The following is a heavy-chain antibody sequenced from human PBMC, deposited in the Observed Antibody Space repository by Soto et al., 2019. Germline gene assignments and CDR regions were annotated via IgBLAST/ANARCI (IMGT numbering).Heavy chain of an antibody. Sequence: QVQLVQSGAEVKKPGSSVKVSCKASGGTFSSYTISWVRQAPGQGLEWMGRIIPILGIANYAQKFQGRVTITADKATSTAYMELSSLKADDTAVYYCACEGYYDSSGYYPNWFDPWGQGTLVTVSS. CDR1: GGTFSSYT. V-gene: IGHV1-69*02. D-gene: IGHD3-22*01. CDR2: IIPILGIA. CDR3: ACEGYYDSSGYYPNWFDP. J-gene: IGHJ5*02.